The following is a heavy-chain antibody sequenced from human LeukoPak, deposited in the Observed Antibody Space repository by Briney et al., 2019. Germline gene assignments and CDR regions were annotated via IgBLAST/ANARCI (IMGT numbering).Heavy chain of an antibody. V-gene: IGHV3-11*01. D-gene: IGHD2-15*01. Sequence: PGGSLRLSCQASGFIFTDFYMTWIRQAPGKGLEWLSYISSDGRTIDYAVSVRGRFTISRDNSKNSVYLQMSGLTADDTAVYYCSRLPPVVAAHEAINWFDPWGQGTPVIVSP. CDR2: ISSDGRTI. J-gene: IGHJ5*02. CDR1: GFIFTDFY. CDR3: SRLPPVVAAHEAINWFDP.